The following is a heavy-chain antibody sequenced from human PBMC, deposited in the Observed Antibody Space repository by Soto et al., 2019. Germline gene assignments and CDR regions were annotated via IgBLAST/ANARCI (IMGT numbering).Heavy chain of an antibody. CDR1: GGSISSGGYY. D-gene: IGHD3-3*01. J-gene: IGHJ6*03. Sequence: SETLSLTCTVSGGSISSGGYYWSWIRQHPGKDLEWIGYIYYSGSTYYNPSLKSRVTISVDTSKNQFSLKLSSVTAADTAVYYCARDVNYDFWSGSYMDVWGKGTTVTVSS. V-gene: IGHV4-31*03. CDR2: IYYSGST. CDR3: ARDVNYDFWSGSYMDV.